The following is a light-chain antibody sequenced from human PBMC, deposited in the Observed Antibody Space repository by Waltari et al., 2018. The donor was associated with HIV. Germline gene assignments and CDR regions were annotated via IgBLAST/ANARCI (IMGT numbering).Light chain of an antibody. CDR1: SSNIESDN. J-gene: IGLJ1*01. Sequence: QSVLTQPPSASGAPGQRDTISCSGSSSNIESDNVYWYQQFPGAAPKLLIYKDTQRPSGVPDRFTGSKSGTSASLAIGGLRSDDEADYYCVGWDSRLRGYVFGAGTKVTVL. V-gene: IGLV1-47*01. CDR3: VGWDSRLRGYV. CDR2: KDT.